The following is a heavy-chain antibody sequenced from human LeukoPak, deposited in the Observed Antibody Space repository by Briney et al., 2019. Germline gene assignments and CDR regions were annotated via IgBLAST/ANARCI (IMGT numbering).Heavy chain of an antibody. V-gene: IGHV4-38-2*02. CDR2: IYHSGST. CDR1: GYSISSGYY. Sequence: SETLSHTCAVSGYSISSGYYWGWIRQPPGKGLEWIGSIYHSGSTYYNPSLKSRVTISVDTSKNQFSLKLSSVTAADTAVYYCARDVGYSSGWSQFDYWGQGTLVTVSS. J-gene: IGHJ4*02. D-gene: IGHD6-19*01. CDR3: ARDVGYSSGWSQFDY.